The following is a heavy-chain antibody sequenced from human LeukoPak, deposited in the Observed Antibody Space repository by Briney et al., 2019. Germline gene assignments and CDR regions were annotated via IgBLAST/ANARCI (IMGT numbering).Heavy chain of an antibody. CDR2: ISGSGGST. V-gene: IGHV3-23*01. Sequence: PGGALRLSCAASGFTFSSYGMSWVRQAPGKGLEWVSAISGSGGSTHYADSMKGRFTISRDNSKNTLYLQMNSLRAEDTAVYYCARSLGSSGYQDYWGQGTLVTVSS. CDR1: GFTFSSYG. J-gene: IGHJ4*02. D-gene: IGHD3-22*01. CDR3: ARSLGSSGYQDY.